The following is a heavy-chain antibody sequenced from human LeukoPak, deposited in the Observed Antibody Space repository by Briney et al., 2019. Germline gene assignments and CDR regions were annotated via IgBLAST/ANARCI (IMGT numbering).Heavy chain of an antibody. D-gene: IGHD5-24*01. V-gene: IGHV5-10-1*01. Sequence: GESLKISCKGSGYSFTSYWISWVRQIPGKGREWMGRIDPSDSYTNYSPSFQGHVTISADKSISTAYLQWSSLKASDTAMYYCARHDHWGPITFDYWGQGTLVTVSS. CDR2: IDPSDSYT. CDR1: GYSFTSYW. J-gene: IGHJ4*02. CDR3: ARHDHWGPITFDY.